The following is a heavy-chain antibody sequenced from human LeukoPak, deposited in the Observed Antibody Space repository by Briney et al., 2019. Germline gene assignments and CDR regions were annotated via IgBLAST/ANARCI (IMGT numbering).Heavy chain of an antibody. Sequence: PGRSLRLSCAASGFTFSSNYMSWVRQAPGKGLEWVSVIYSGGSTYYADSVKGRFTISRDNPKNTLYIQMNSLRAEDTAVYYCARAGTVTTYWNFDLWGRGTLVTVRS. D-gene: IGHD4-17*01. CDR3: ARAGTVTTYWNFDL. CDR2: IYSGGST. J-gene: IGHJ2*01. CDR1: GFTFSSNY. V-gene: IGHV3-53*01.